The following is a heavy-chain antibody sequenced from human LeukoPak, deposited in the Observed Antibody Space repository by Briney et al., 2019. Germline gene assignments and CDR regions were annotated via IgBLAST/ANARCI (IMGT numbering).Heavy chain of an antibody. J-gene: IGHJ4*02. D-gene: IGHD1-14*01. CDR2: ISYDGSNK. V-gene: IGHV3-30*14. CDR3: AKDRGTGPSFYFDD. CDR1: GFTFSSYA. Sequence: AGGSLRLSCAASGFTFSSYAMHWVRQAPGKGLEWVAVISYDGSNKYYADSAKGRFTTSRDNSKNTLYLQMNSLRAEDTAIYYCAKDRGTGPSFYFDDWGRGTLVTVSS.